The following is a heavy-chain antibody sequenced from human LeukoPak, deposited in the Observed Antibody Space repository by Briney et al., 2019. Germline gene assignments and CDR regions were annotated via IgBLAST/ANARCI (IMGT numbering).Heavy chain of an antibody. Sequence: SETLSLTYTVSGGSISSYYWSWIRQPPGKGLEWIGYIYYSGSTNYNPSLKSRVTISVDTSTNQFSLKLSSVTAADTAVYYCARQMSITMIVVVTPFDYWGQGTLVTVSS. J-gene: IGHJ4*02. D-gene: IGHD3-22*01. V-gene: IGHV4-59*08. CDR3: ARQMSITMIVVVTPFDY. CDR2: IYYSGST. CDR1: GGSISSYY.